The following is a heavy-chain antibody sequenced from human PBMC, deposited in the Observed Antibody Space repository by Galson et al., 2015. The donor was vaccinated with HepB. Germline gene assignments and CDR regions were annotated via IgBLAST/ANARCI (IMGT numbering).Heavy chain of an antibody. J-gene: IGHJ4*02. CDR2: IIPAFGAA. CDR1: GGNFNNFA. Sequence: SVKVSCKASGGNFNNFAITWVRKAPGQGLEWVGRIIPAFGAANYAQKFQGRLTISADKSTGTAYMDLTNLRSEDTAVYFCATDSSRRSGTYFYLDNWGQGTLVTVSS. CDR3: ATDSSRRSGTYFYLDN. D-gene: IGHD1-26*01. V-gene: IGHV1-69*06.